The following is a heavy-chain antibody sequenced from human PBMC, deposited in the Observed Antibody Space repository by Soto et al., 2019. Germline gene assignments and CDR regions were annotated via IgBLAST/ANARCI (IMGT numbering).Heavy chain of an antibody. CDR2: IYWDDDK. CDR3: AHSGHIVVVVAATYFDY. D-gene: IGHD2-15*01. Sequence: PTLVKPTQTLTLTCTFSGFSLSTSGVGVGWIRQPPGKALEWLALIYWDDDKRYSPSLKSRLTITKDTSKNQVVLTMTNMDPVDTATYYCAHSGHIVVVVAATYFDYWGQGTLVTVSS. V-gene: IGHV2-5*02. CDR1: GFSLSTSGVG. J-gene: IGHJ4*02.